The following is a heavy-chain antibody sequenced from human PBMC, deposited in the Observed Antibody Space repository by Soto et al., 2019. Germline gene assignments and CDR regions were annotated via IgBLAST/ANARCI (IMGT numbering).Heavy chain of an antibody. CDR2: IKHDGSEK. J-gene: IGHJ6*02. CDR1: GLTFSKYW. D-gene: IGHD6-19*01. CDR3: ASVPGSPGYHGLDV. Sequence: EVQLVESGGGLVQLGGSLRLSCAASGLTFSKYWMTWVRQAPGKGLEWVATIKHDGSEKSNLDSVEGRFTISRDNAKNSLSLQMNSLRVEDTAVYFCASVPGSPGYHGLDVWGQGTTVTVSS. V-gene: IGHV3-7*03.